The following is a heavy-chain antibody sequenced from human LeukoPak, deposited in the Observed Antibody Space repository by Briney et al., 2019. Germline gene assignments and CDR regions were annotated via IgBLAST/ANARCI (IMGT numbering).Heavy chain of an antibody. CDR3: ARAYGSGSRRYYYYGMDV. Sequence: GGSLRLSCAASGFTFSSYAMHWVRQAPGKGLEWVAVISYDGSNKYYADSVKGRFTISRDNSKNTLYLQMNSLRAEDTAVYYCARAYGSGSRRYYYYGMDVWGQGTTVTVSS. CDR1: GFTFSSYA. CDR2: ISYDGSNK. J-gene: IGHJ6*02. D-gene: IGHD3-10*01. V-gene: IGHV3-30*04.